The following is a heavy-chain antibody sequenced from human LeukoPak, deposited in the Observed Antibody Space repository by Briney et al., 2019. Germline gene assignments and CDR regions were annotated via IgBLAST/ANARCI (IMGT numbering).Heavy chain of an antibody. CDR3: ARVRRAIFGVVRAFDI. CDR2: IYYSGST. D-gene: IGHD3-3*01. Sequence: SETLSLTCTVSGGSISSYYWSWIRQPPGKGLEWIGYIYYSGSTNYNPSLKSRVTISVDTSKNQFSLKLSSVTAADTAVYYCARVRRAIFGVVRAFDIWGQGTMVTVSS. CDR1: GGSISSYY. V-gene: IGHV4-59*01. J-gene: IGHJ3*02.